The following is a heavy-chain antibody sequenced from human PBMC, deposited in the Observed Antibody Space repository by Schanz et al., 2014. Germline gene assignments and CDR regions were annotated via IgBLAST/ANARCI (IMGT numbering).Heavy chain of an antibody. V-gene: IGHV3-7*01. D-gene: IGHD2-8*02. CDR2: IKQDESER. CDR1: GFTFSTYW. J-gene: IGHJ5*01. Sequence: EVQLVESGGGLVQPGGSLRLSCAASGFTFSTYWMSWVRQAPGKGLEWVANIKQDESERSYVDSVKGRFTISRDNAKNSLYLQMHSLRAEDTALYYCARDRDAGGYDSWGQGTLVTVSS. CDR3: ARDRDAGGYDS.